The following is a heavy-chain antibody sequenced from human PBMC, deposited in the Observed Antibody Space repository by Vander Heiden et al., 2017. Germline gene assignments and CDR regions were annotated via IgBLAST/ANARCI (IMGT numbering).Heavy chain of an antibody. V-gene: IGHV3-74*01. J-gene: IGHJ6*02. Sequence: EVQLVESGGGLVQPGGSLRLSCAASGFTFSSYWMHWVRQAPGKGLVWVSRINNEGSSTSYADSVKGRFTISRDNAKNTLYLQMNSLRAEDTAVYYCASLAVAENGMDVWGQGTTVTVSS. CDR3: ASLAVAENGMDV. CDR2: INNEGSST. CDR1: GFTFSSYW. D-gene: IGHD6-19*01.